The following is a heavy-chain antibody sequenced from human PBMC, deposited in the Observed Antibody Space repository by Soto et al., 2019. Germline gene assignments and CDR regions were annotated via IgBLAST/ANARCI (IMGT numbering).Heavy chain of an antibody. Sequence: SETLSLTCTVSGGSVSSGSYYWSWIRQPPGKGLEWIGYIYYSGSTNYNPSLKSRVTISVDTSKNQFSLKLSSVTAADTAVYYCARDLGPLVAFDIWGQGTMVTVSS. CDR3: ARDLGPLVAFDI. D-gene: IGHD2-8*02. CDR1: GGSVSSGSYY. CDR2: IYYSGST. J-gene: IGHJ3*02. V-gene: IGHV4-61*01.